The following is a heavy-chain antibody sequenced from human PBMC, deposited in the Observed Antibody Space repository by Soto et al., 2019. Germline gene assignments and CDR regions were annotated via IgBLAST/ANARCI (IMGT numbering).Heavy chain of an antibody. CDR3: ARGRHDASGYVYYYFDY. CDR2: IIPVFGKP. V-gene: IGHV1-69*06. D-gene: IGHD3-22*01. Sequence: QVQLEQSGAEVKRPGSSVEVSCKASGGTFSTYAISWVRQAPGEGLEWLGGIIPVFGKPNYAQKFQGRVTITADISTSTAYMELSSLRSEDAAIYYCARGRHDASGYVYYYFDYWGQGTRVTVSS. CDR1: GGTFSTYA. J-gene: IGHJ4*02.